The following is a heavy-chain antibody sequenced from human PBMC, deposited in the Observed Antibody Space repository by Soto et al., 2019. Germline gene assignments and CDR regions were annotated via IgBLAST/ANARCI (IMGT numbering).Heavy chain of an antibody. Sequence: QVQLQESGPGLVKPSQTLSLTCTVSGDSINSGDYYWTWIRQPPGKGLEWIGYIYYSGTTYYNPSLKSRVTISLDTSNNHFSLKLNSVTAADTAVYYCARDRNYVRGYNMDVWGQGTTVTVSS. CDR3: ARDRNYVRGYNMDV. V-gene: IGHV4-30-4*01. CDR2: IYYSGTT. D-gene: IGHD3-16*01. CDR1: GDSINSGDYY. J-gene: IGHJ6*02.